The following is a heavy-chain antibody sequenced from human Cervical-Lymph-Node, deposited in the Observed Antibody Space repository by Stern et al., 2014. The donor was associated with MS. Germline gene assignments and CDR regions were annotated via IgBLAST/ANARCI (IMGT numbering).Heavy chain of an antibody. V-gene: IGHV1-3*01. Sequence: QVQLVQSGAEVKKPGASVKVSCKASGYSFSTYAMHWVRQAPGQRLEWIGWINAGDVNTKYSQKFQGRVTITRDASASTAYMELSSLRSEDTAVYYCARGALVVLADNPPADYWGQGTLVTVSS. J-gene: IGHJ4*02. D-gene: IGHD2-15*01. CDR3: ARGALVVLADNPPADY. CDR2: INAGDVNT. CDR1: GYSFSTYA.